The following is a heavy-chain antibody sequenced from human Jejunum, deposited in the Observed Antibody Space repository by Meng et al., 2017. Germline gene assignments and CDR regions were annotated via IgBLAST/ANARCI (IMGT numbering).Heavy chain of an antibody. Sequence: GGSLRLSCAASGFAFSTYGMTWVRQTPGKGLEWVSSNKSGGDKTYFADSVKGRFTISRDNSQNTMYLQMSSLGSEDTAIYYCAKAGNRGSGYYCFAEWGRGTLVTVSS. J-gene: IGHJ4*02. CDR3: AKAGNRGSGYYCFAE. V-gene: IGHV3-23*01. CDR2: NKSGGDKT. CDR1: GFAFSTYG. D-gene: IGHD3-3*01.